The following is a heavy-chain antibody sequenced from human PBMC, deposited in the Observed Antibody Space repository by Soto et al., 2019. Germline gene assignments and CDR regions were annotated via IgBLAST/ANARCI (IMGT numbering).Heavy chain of an antibody. J-gene: IGHJ6*02. CDR2: IYYSGST. CDR1: GGSISSSSYY. CDR3: ARDRGRAGYQLLEYYYGMDV. V-gene: IGHV4-30-4*08. D-gene: IGHD2-2*01. Sequence: SETLSLTCTVSGGSISSSSYYWGWIRQPPGKGLEWIGYIYYSGSTYYNPSLKSRVTISVDTSKNQFSLKLSSVTAADTAVYYCARDRGRAGYQLLEYYYGMDVWGQGTTVTVSS.